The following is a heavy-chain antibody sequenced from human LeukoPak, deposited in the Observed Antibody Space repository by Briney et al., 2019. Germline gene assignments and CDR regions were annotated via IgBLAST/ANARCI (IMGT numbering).Heavy chain of an antibody. Sequence: SETLSLTCTVSGGSISSSSYYWGWIRQPPGTGLEWIGYIYYSGSSYFNPSLKSRVSISVDTSKNQFSLNLSSVTAADTAVYYCARGVTGYYGPSRFDYWGQGTLVTVSS. CDR1: GGSISSSSYY. V-gene: IGHV4-31*03. D-gene: IGHD3-9*01. CDR2: IYYSGSS. CDR3: ARGVTGYYGPSRFDY. J-gene: IGHJ4*02.